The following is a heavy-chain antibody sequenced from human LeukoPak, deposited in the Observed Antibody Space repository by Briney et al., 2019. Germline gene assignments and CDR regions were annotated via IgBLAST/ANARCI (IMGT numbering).Heavy chain of an antibody. CDR2: INHNGST. V-gene: IGHV4-34*01. CDR1: GGSFSGYY. J-gene: IGHJ6*03. D-gene: IGHD3-10*01. CDR3: ARRYAYYYGSGSPIPRYYYYYYMDV. Sequence: SETLSLTCAVYGGSFSGYYWSWIRQPPGKGLEWIGEINHNGSTNYNPSLKSRVTISVDTSKNQFSLKLSSVTAADTAVYYCARRYAYYYGSGSPIPRYYYYYYMDVWGKGTTVTISS.